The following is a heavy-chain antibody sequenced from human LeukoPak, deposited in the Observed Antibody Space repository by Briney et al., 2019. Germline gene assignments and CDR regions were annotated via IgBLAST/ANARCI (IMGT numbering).Heavy chain of an antibody. D-gene: IGHD3-10*01. CDR3: ARQARYYDSGSYFDY. CDR1: GGFVSSSSSY. Sequence: PSETLSLTCTVSGGFVSSSSSYWGWIRQPPGKGLDWIGSMYYSGSTYYNPSLKSRLTISVDTSKNQFSLKLASVTAADTAVYYCARQARYYDSGSYFDYWGQGTLVTVSS. CDR2: MYYSGST. J-gene: IGHJ4*02. V-gene: IGHV4-39*01.